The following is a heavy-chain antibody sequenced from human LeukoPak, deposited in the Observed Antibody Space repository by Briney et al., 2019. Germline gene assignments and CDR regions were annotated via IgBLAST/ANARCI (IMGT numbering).Heavy chain of an antibody. CDR3: ARADDDLDAFDI. Sequence: ASVKVSCKASGYTFTSYGISWVRQAPGQGLEWMGWISAYNGNTNYAQKLQGRVTMTTDTSTSTAYTELWSLRSDDTAVYYCARADDDLDAFDIWGQGTMVTVSS. CDR1: GYTFTSYG. D-gene: IGHD3-16*01. CDR2: ISAYNGNT. V-gene: IGHV1-18*01. J-gene: IGHJ3*02.